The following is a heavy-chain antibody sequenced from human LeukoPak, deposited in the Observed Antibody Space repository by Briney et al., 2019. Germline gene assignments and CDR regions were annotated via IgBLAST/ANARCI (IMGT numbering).Heavy chain of an antibody. V-gene: IGHV1-69*04. CDR3: ATNSGSYRGNYYLDY. Sequence: SVKVSCKASGGTFSSYAISWVRQAPGQGLEWMGRIIPILGIANYAQKFQGRVTITADKSTSTAYMELSSLRSEDTAVYYCATNSGSYRGNYYLDYWGQGTLVTVSS. CDR2: IIPILGIA. CDR1: GGTFSSYA. D-gene: IGHD1-26*01. J-gene: IGHJ4*02.